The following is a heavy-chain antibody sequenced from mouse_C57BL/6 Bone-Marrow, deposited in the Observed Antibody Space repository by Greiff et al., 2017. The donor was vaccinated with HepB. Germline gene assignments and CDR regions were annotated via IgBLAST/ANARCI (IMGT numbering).Heavy chain of an antibody. Sequence: EVQLQQSGAELVRPGASVKLSCTASGFNIKDDYMHWVKQRPEQGLEWIGWIDPGNGDTEYASKFQGKATITADTSSNTAYLQLSSLTSEDTAVYYCTTAQDYAMDYWGQGTSVTVSS. V-gene: IGHV14-4*01. J-gene: IGHJ4*01. CDR1: GFNIKDDY. CDR2: IDPGNGDT. CDR3: TTAQDYAMDY. D-gene: IGHD3-2*02.